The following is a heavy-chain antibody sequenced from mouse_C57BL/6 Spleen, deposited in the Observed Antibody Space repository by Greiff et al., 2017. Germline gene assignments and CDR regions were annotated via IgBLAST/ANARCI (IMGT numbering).Heavy chain of an antibody. CDR3: ARHRDYGSTLYAMDY. CDR2: IWSDGST. J-gene: IGHJ4*01. CDR1: GFSLTSYG. V-gene: IGHV2-6-1*01. Sequence: VQLVESGPGLVAPSQSLSITCTVSGFSLTSYGVHWVRQPPGKGLEWLVVIWSDGSTTYNSALKPRLSISKDNSKSQVFLKMNSLQTDDTAMYYCARHRDYGSTLYAMDYWGRGTSVTVSS. D-gene: IGHD1-1*01.